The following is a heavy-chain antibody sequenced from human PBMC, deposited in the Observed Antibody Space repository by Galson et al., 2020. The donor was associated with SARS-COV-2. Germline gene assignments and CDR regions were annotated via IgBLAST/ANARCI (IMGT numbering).Heavy chain of an antibody. D-gene: IGHD1-7*01. V-gene: IGHV3-15*01. CDR2: IRPKNEGGTA. CDR3: TTGGGTNYH. CDR1: GFTFNGAW. Sequence: GQSLKISCAASGFTFNGAWMSWVRQAPGKGLEWVGRIRPKNEGGTADYAAPVKGRFTISREDSRNTVYLQMSSLNTEDTAVYFCTTGGGTNYHWGQGTLVSFSS. J-gene: IGHJ5*02.